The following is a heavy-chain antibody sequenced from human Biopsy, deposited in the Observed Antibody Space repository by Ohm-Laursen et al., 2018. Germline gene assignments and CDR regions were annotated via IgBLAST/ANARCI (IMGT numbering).Heavy chain of an antibody. J-gene: IGHJ5*02. Sequence: SQTLSLTCIVPGGSISSSTTYYWAWLRQPPGKGLEWIGSIYNTETTSYNPSLKSRVTISVDTSTNQFSLKVSSVTAADTALYFCARHPTGFWFDPWGHGTLVTVSS. CDR2: IYNTETT. CDR1: GGSISSSTTYY. CDR3: ARHPTGFWFDP. V-gene: IGHV4-39*01.